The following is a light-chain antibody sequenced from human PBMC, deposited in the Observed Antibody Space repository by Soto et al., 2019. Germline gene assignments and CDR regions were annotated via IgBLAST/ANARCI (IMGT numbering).Light chain of an antibody. Sequence: QSVLTQPPSVSAAPGQKVTISCSGSSSNIGNNYVSWYQQLPGTAPKLLIYDNNKRPSGIPDRFSGSKSGTSATLGITGLQTGDEADYYCGTWYSSLSAYVFXTGTKRTVL. J-gene: IGLJ1*01. V-gene: IGLV1-51*01. CDR1: SSNIGNNY. CDR2: DNN. CDR3: GTWYSSLSAYV.